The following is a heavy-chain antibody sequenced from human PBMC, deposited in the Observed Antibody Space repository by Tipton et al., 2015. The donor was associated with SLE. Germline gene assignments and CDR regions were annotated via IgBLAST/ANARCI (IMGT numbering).Heavy chain of an antibody. CDR2: ISWKSGSI. J-gene: IGHJ4*02. CDR3: AKDRESSGALYFDW. V-gene: IGHV3-9*01. D-gene: IGHD3-22*01. CDR1: GFTFDDYA. Sequence: RSLRLSCAASGFTFDDYAMHWVRQVPGKGLEWVSSISWKSGSIGYADSVKGRFTISRGNAKNSLYLQMNSLRTEDTALYYCAKDRESSGALYFDWWGQGTLVTVSS.